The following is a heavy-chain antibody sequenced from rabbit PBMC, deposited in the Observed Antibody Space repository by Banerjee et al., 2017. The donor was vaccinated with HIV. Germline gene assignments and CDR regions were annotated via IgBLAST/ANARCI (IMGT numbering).Heavy chain of an antibody. CDR3: ARKQTDTWIYAPNL. D-gene: IGHD4-2*01. Sequence: QQQLEESGGDLVKPGGTLTLTCKASGLDFSGNAMCWVRQAPGKGLEWIACIYAGSSGSTYYASWAKGRFTISKTSSTTVTLQMTSLTAADTATYFCARKQTDTWIYAPNLWGPGTLVTVS. V-gene: IGHV1S45*01. CDR2: IYAGSSGST. CDR1: GLDFSGNA. J-gene: IGHJ4*01.